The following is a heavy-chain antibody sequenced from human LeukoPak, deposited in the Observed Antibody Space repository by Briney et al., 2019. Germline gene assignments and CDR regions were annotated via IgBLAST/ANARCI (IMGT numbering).Heavy chain of an antibody. J-gene: IGHJ5*02. Sequence: SETLSLTCTVSGGSISSYYWSWIRQPPGKGLEWIGYIYYSGSTNYNPSLKSRVTISVDTSKNQFSLKLTSATAADTAVYYCARHVPAVRGIGVIDPWGQGTLVTVSS. CDR2: IYYSGST. D-gene: IGHD3-10*01. CDR3: ARHVPAVRGIGVIDP. V-gene: IGHV4-59*08. CDR1: GGSISSYY.